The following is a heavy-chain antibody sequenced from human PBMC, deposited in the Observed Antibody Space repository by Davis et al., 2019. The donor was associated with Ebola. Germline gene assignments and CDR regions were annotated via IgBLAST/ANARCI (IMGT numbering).Heavy chain of an antibody. CDR1: GGSISSGGYS. CDR3: AGGYSSGWYDY. J-gene: IGHJ4*02. Sequence: SETLSLTCAVSGGSISSGGYSWSWIRQPPGKGLEWIGYIYYSGSTYYNPSLKSRVTISVDTSKNQFSLKLSSVTAADTAVYYCAGGYSSGWYDYWGQGTLVTVSS. CDR2: IYYSGST. D-gene: IGHD6-19*01. V-gene: IGHV4-30-4*07.